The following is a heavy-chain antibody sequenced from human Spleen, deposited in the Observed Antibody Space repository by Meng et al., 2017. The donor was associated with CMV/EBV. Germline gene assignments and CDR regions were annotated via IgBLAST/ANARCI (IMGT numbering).Heavy chain of an antibody. CDR2: IIPILGVA. Sequence: SGGTFSSYTISWVRQAPGQGLEWMGRIIPILGVANYAQKFQGRVTITTDESTSTAYMELSSLRSEDTAVYYCARGSGYSYGYNWFDPWGQGTLVTVSS. CDR1: GGTFSSYT. CDR3: ARGSGYSYGYNWFDP. D-gene: IGHD5-18*01. V-gene: IGHV1-69*16. J-gene: IGHJ5*02.